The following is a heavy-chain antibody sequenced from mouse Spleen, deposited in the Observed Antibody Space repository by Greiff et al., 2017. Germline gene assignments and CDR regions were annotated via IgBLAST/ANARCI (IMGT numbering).Heavy chain of an antibody. V-gene: IGHV1-85*01. CDR3: ARGTSYAMDY. J-gene: IGHJ4*01. D-gene: IGHD3-3*01. CDR1: GYTFTSYD. Sequence: VQLQQPGAELVRPGSSVKLSCKASGYTFTSYDINWVKQRPGQGLEWIGWIYPRDGSTKYNEKFKGKATLTVDTSSSTAYMELHSLTSEDSAVYFCARGTSYAMDYWGQGTSVTVSS. CDR2: IYPRDGST.